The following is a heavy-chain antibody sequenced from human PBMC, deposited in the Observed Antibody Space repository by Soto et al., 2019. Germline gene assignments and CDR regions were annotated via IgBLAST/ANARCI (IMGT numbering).Heavy chain of an antibody. V-gene: IGHV4-31*03. CDR2: IYYSGST. CDR3: ARDGPIAAAGKKHYYYYGMDV. D-gene: IGHD6-13*01. CDR1: GGSISSGGYY. Sequence: ALETLSLTCTVSGGSISSGGYYWSWIRQHPGKGLEWIGYIYYSGSTYYNPSLKSRVTISVDTSKNQFSLKLSSVTAADTAVYYCARDGPIAAAGKKHYYYYGMDVWGQGTTVTVSS. J-gene: IGHJ6*02.